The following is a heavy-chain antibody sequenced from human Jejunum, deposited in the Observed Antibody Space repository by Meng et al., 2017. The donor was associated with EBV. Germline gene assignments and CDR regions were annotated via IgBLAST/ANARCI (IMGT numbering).Heavy chain of an antibody. J-gene: IGHJ1*01. CDR2: TYYRSKWFT. Sequence: QVQAEQSGPGVVKPSHTLSRTCDIFGDSVSNNGVTWNWIRHSPSRGLEWLGRTYYRSKWFTDYILSVRSRITINADTSRNRFSLQLNSVTPEDTAIYDCARGAMAGRPLSSWGQGTLVTVSS. CDR1: GDSVSNNGVT. D-gene: IGHD6-19*01. CDR3: ARGAMAGRPLSS. V-gene: IGHV6-1*01.